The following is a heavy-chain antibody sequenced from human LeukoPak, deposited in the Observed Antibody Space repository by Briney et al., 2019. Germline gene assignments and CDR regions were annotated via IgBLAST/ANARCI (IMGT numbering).Heavy chain of an antibody. J-gene: IGHJ4*02. Sequence: GGSLRLSCAASGFRFSSYEMNWVRQAPGKGLEWVSYISSSGSTIYYADSVKGRFTISRDNAKNSLYLQMNSLRAEDTAVYHCARSLWFGELLDYWGQGTLVTVSS. D-gene: IGHD3-10*01. CDR2: ISSSGSTI. V-gene: IGHV3-48*03. CDR3: ARSLWFGELLDY. CDR1: GFRFSSYE.